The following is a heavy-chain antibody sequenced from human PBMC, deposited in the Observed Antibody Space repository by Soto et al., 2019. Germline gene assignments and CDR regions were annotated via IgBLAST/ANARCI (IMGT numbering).Heavy chain of an antibody. V-gene: IGHV4-39*01. J-gene: IGHJ6*02. D-gene: IGHD4-17*01. CDR3: ARHGVDYGDYASYYYYGMEV. CDR1: GGAISSSTYY. Sequence: QLQLQESGPRLVKPSETLALTCTVSGGAISSSTYYWGWIRQRPGMGLEWIGMIYYGGSAYYNPSLKARVTISIDTSKNQFSLRLSSVTAADTAVYYCARHGVDYGDYASYYYYGMEVWGRGTTVTFSS. CDR2: IYYGGSA.